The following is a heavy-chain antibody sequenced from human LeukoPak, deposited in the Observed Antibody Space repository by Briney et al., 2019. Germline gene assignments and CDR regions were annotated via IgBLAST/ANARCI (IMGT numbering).Heavy chain of an antibody. D-gene: IGHD3-22*01. CDR1: GFTVSSNY. CDR3: AKVKPYYYDSSGYFDY. J-gene: IGHJ4*02. V-gene: IGHV3-53*01. Sequence: GGSLRLSCAAAGFTVSSNYVSWVRQAPGKGLEWVSSTYSGGLTYYADSVKGRFTISRDNSKNTLYLQMNSLRAEDTAVYYCAKVKPYYYDSSGYFDYWGQGTLVTVSS. CDR2: TYSGGLT.